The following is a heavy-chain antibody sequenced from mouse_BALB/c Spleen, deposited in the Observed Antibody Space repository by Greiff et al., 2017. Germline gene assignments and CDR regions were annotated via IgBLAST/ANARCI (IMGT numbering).Heavy chain of an antibody. CDR1: GFTFSSFG. V-gene: IGHV5-17*02. D-gene: IGHD2-1*01. CDR3: ARSDYGRTWFAY. Sequence: EVQVVESGGGLVQPGGSRKLSCAASGFTFSSFGMHWVRQAPEKGLEWVAYISSGSSTIYYADTVKGRFTISRDNPKNTLFLQMTSLRSEDTAMYYCARSDYGRTWFAYWGQGTLVTVSA. CDR2: ISSGSSTI. J-gene: IGHJ3*01.